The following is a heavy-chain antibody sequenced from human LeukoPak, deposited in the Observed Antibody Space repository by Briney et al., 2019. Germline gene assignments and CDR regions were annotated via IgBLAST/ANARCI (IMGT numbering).Heavy chain of an antibody. D-gene: IGHD3-16*01. CDR1: ESTFRKYA. CDR3: AKVPFGGAMDDIEY. J-gene: IGHJ4*02. CDR2: ISSSGGRT. Sequence: PGGSLRLSCAASESTFRKYAMSWVRQAPGKGLEWVSSISSSGGRTDYGDSVKGRFTISRDNSKNTLYLQMNSLRAEDTALYCCAKVPFGGAMDDIEYWGQGTLVTVSS. V-gene: IGHV3-23*01.